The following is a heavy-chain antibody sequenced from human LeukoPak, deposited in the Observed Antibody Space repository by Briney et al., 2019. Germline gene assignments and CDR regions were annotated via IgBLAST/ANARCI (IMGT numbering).Heavy chain of an antibody. CDR3: ASDRVYYGLDV. J-gene: IGHJ6*02. V-gene: IGHV3-74*01. CDR1: GFTFSSYW. Sequence: PGGSLRLSCAASGFTFSSYWMHWVRQAPGKGLMWVSRIKNDGYETNYADSVKGRFTISRGNAKNTLYLQMNSLTVEDTAVYYCASDRVYYGLDVWGQGTTVSVSS. CDR2: IKNDGYET.